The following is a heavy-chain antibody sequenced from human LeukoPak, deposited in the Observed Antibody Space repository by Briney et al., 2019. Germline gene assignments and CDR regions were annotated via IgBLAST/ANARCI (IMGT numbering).Heavy chain of an antibody. V-gene: IGHV4-39*01. D-gene: IGHD4-17*01. CDR1: GGSISSSSYY. CDR2: IYYSGNT. Sequence: SETLSLTFTVSGGSISSSSYYWGWIRQPPGKELEWIGSIYYSGNTYNNPSLKSRVTISVDTSKNQFSLKLSSVTAADTAVYYCASDGGYGDYLPRDDYWGQGTLVTVSS. J-gene: IGHJ4*02. CDR3: ASDGGYGDYLPRDDY.